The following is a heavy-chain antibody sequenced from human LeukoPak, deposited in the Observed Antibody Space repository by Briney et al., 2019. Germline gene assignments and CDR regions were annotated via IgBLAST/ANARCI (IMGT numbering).Heavy chain of an antibody. CDR3: ARDSSIRYGYRGYYYYYYMDV. Sequence: GESLRLSCAASGFTFSSYWMSWVRQAPGKGLEWVANIKQDGSEKYYVDSVKGRFTISRDNAKNSLYLQMNSLRAEDTAVYYCARDSSIRYGYRGYYYYYYMDVWGKGTTVTVSS. CDR2: IKQDGSEK. D-gene: IGHD5-18*01. CDR1: GFTFSSYW. J-gene: IGHJ6*03. V-gene: IGHV3-7*01.